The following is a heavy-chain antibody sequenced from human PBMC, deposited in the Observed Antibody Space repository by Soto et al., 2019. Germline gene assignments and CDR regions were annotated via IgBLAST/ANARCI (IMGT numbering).Heavy chain of an antibody. CDR1: GDSVSSNSAA. J-gene: IGHJ3*02. V-gene: IGHV6-1*01. D-gene: IGHD3-3*01. CDR2: TYYRSKWYN. Sequence: SQTLPLTCPISGDSVSSNSAAWNWIRQSPSRGLEWLGRTYYRSKWYNDYAVSVKSRITTNPDTSKNQFSLQLNSVTPEDTAVYYCARSGLRFLEWSFDIWGQGTMVTVSS. CDR3: ARSGLRFLEWSFDI.